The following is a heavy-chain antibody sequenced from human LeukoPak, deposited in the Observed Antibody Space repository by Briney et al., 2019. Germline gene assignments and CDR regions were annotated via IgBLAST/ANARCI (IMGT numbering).Heavy chain of an antibody. CDR2: IYYSGST. CDR1: GGSICSSSCY. Sequence: QASENLSLTCTVSGGSICSSSCYWGWLRQRPGKGLEWIGGIYYSGSTCYNPSLKSGVAISVDASQNQFSLKLSAVTAAGTAVYYCAREYYDFWCGYYPSHNWYDPWGGGTLVSVSS. V-gene: IGHV4-39*02. D-gene: IGHD3-3*01. CDR3: AREYYDFWCGYYPSHNWYDP. J-gene: IGHJ5*02.